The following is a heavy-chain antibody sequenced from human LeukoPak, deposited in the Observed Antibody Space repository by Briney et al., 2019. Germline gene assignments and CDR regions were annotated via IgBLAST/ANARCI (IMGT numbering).Heavy chain of an antibody. CDR2: ISGSGGST. J-gene: IGHJ4*02. CDR1: GFTFSSYA. D-gene: IGHD6-19*01. CDR3: AKDLVAVARLDY. Sequence: GSLRLSCAASGFTFSSYAMSWVRQAPGKGLEWVSAISGSGGSTYYAGSVKGRFTISRDNSKNTLYPQMNSLRAEDTAVYYCAKDLVAVARLDYWGQGTLVTVSS. V-gene: IGHV3-23*01.